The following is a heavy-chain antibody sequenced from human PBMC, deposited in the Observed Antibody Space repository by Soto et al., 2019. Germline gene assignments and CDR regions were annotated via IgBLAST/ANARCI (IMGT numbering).Heavy chain of an antibody. CDR1: GFTFSSYS. D-gene: IGHD3-10*01. CDR2: ISSSSSTI. J-gene: IGHJ5*02. CDR3: ARVAPPQGDGSWSYYVFDP. V-gene: IGHV3-48*02. Sequence: EVQLVESGGGLVQPGGSLRLSCAASGFTFSSYSMNWVRQAPGKGLEWVSYISSSSSTIYYADSVKGRFTISRDNAKNSLYLQMNRLRDEDTAVYYCARVAPPQGDGSWSYYVFDPWGQGTLVTVSS.